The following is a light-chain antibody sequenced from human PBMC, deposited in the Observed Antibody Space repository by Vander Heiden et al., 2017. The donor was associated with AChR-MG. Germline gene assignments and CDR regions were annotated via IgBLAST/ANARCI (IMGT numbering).Light chain of an antibody. J-gene: IGLJ2*01. Sequence: QSALTQPASVSGSPGQSITISCTGTSSDVGGYNHVSWYQQHPGKAPKLMSYDVSKRPSGVSNRFSGSKSGNTAYLTISGLQAEDEADYYCSSYTSSSTLGVFGGGTKLTVL. CDR3: SSYTSSSTLGV. CDR1: SSDVGGYNH. V-gene: IGLV2-14*01. CDR2: DVS.